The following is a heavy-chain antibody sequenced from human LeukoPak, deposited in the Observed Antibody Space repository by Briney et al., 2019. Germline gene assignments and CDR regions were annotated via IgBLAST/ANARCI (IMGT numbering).Heavy chain of an antibody. Sequence: GGSLRLSCAASGFTFSSYGMHWVRQAPGKGLEWVAVIWYDGSNKYYADSVKGRFTISRDNSKNTLYLQMSSLRAEDTAVYYCAREGQLVQAYYFGYWGQGALVTVSS. CDR3: AREGQLVQAYYFGY. D-gene: IGHD6-13*01. CDR2: IWYDGSNK. CDR1: GFTFSSYG. J-gene: IGHJ4*02. V-gene: IGHV3-33*01.